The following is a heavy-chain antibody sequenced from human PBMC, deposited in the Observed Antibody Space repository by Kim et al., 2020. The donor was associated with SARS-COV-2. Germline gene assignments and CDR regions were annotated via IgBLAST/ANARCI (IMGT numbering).Heavy chain of an antibody. V-gene: IGHV4-59*01. CDR1: GGSISSYY. D-gene: IGHD4-17*01. J-gene: IGHJ6*02. CDR3: ARDLGLDYGDYLWGEGRYYYYYGMDV. Sequence: SETLSLTCTVSGGSISSYYWSWIRQPPGKGLEWIGYIYYSGSTNYNPSLKSRVTISVDTSKNQFSLKLSSVTAADTAVYYCARDLGLDYGDYLWGEGRYYYYYGMDVWGQGTTVTVSS. CDR2: IYYSGST.